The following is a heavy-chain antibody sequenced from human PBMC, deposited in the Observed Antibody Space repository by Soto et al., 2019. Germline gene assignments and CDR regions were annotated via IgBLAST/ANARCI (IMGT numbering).Heavy chain of an antibody. D-gene: IGHD6-19*01. V-gene: IGHV3-30*03. CDR3: AARHYSSGWESTRDY. Sequence: GGSLRLSCAASGFTFSSYGMHWVRQAPGKGLEWVAVISYDGSNKYYADSVKGRFTISRDNSKNTLYLQMNSLRAEDTAVYYCAARHYSSGWESTRDYWGQGTLVTVSS. CDR2: ISYDGSNK. J-gene: IGHJ4*02. CDR1: GFTFSSYG.